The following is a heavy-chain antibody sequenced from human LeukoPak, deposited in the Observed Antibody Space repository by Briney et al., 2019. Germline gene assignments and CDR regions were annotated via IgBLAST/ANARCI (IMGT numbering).Heavy chain of an antibody. CDR2: ISGSGDST. Sequence: LSGGSLRLSCAASGFTFSSYAMNWVRQAPGKGLEWVSTISGSGDSTYYADSVKGRFTISRDNSKNTLHLQMNSLRAEDTAVYYCAKGGAGYCSSTSCLYYFDYWGQGTLVTVSS. CDR3: AKGGAGYCSSTSCLYYFDY. D-gene: IGHD2-2*01. CDR1: GFTFSSYA. J-gene: IGHJ4*02. V-gene: IGHV3-23*01.